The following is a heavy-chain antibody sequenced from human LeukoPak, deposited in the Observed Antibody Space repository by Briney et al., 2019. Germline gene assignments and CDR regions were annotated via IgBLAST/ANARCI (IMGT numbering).Heavy chain of an antibody. CDR3: ARGRKVGALLLDAFDI. CDR1: GFTFSSYS. J-gene: IGHJ3*02. Sequence: GGSLRLSCAASGFTFSSYSMNWVRQAPGKGLEWVSSISSSSSYIYYADSVKGRFTISRDNAKNTLYLQMNSLRGEDTAVYYCARGRKVGALLLDAFDIWGQGTMVTVSS. V-gene: IGHV3-21*01. CDR2: ISSSSSYI. D-gene: IGHD1-26*01.